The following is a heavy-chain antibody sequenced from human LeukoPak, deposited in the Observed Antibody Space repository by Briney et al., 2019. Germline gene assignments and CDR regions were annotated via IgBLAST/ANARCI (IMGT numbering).Heavy chain of an antibody. Sequence: PSETLSLTCTVSGGSISSGSYYWSWIRQPAGKGLEWIGRIYTSGSTNYNPSLKSRVTISVDTSKNQFSLKLSSVTAADTAVYYCARGRRYYYDSSGYYYYDYWGQGTLVTVSS. D-gene: IGHD3-22*01. V-gene: IGHV4-61*02. CDR3: ARGRRYYYDSSGYYYYDY. CDR1: GGSISSGSYY. CDR2: IYTSGST. J-gene: IGHJ4*02.